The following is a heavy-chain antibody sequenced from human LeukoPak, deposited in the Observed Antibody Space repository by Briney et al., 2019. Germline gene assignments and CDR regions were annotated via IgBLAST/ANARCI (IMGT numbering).Heavy chain of an antibody. V-gene: IGHV1-8*03. J-gene: IGHJ4*02. CDR1: GYIFTSYD. CDR2: MNPNSGNT. D-gene: IGHD6-19*01. Sequence: ASVKVSCKASGYIFTSYDINWVRQAPGQGPEWMGWMNPNSGNTGYAQKFQGRVTITRNTSISTAYMELSSLRSEDTAVYYCARDSIAVAGNDFDYWGQGTLVTVSS. CDR3: ARDSIAVAGNDFDY.